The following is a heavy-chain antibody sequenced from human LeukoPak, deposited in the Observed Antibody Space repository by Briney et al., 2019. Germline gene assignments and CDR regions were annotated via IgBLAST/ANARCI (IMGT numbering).Heavy chain of an antibody. CDR1: GFTFSRFW. CDR2: INGDGSTT. CDR3: ARDRYYVPDN. V-gene: IGHV3-74*01. D-gene: IGHD3-10*02. Sequence: GGSLRLSCAASGFTFSRFWMHWVRQAPGKGLVWVSCINGDGSTTTYADSVKGRFTISRDNAKNTVYLQINNLRPEDTAVYYCARDRYYVPDNWGQGTLVTVSS. J-gene: IGHJ4*02.